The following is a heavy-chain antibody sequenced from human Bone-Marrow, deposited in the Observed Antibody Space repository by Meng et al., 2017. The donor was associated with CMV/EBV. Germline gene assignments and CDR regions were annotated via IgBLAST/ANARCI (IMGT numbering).Heavy chain of an antibody. CDR3: ARITDYNSYRPSYYYGMDV. J-gene: IGHJ6*02. CDR1: EFTFSTYT. V-gene: IGHV3-21*01. CDR2: ITSSSTYI. Sequence: LSLTCAASEFTFSTYTMNWVRQAPGEGLEWVSSITSSSTYIFYADSVKGRFTISRDNAKNSLSLQMDSLRAEDTTVYYCARITDYNSYRPSYYYGMDVWGQGTTVTVSS. D-gene: IGHD6-6*01.